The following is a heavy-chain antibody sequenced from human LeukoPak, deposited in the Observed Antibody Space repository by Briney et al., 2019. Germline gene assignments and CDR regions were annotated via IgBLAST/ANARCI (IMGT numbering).Heavy chain of an antibody. CDR3: ARVSIAAAGPVHPDY. D-gene: IGHD6-13*01. CDR2: INHSGGT. Sequence: SETLSLTCAVSGASVSNGYWWSWVRQPPVKGLEWIGEINHSGGTNYNPSLKSRVTISVDTSKNQFSLKLSSVTAADTAVYYCARVSIAAAGPVHPDYWGQGTLVTVSS. J-gene: IGHJ4*02. CDR1: GASVSNGYW. V-gene: IGHV4-4*02.